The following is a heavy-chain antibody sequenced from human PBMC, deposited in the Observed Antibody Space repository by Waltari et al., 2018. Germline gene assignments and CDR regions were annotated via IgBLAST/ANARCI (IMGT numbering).Heavy chain of an antibody. D-gene: IGHD3-16*01. CDR3: TRDGGTKMSFDV. CDR2: VNQDGSKV. Sequence: EVQLVESGGGLVQPGGSLRLSCSASGFIFSDYWMSWVRWAPGQGLGWVAGVNQDGSKVDYVGSVRGRFPIAGDNAKSSLYLQMNRLGAEDTAVYFCTRDGGTKMSFDVWGQGTVVTVSS. J-gene: IGHJ3*01. CDR1: GFIFSDYW. V-gene: IGHV3-7*01.